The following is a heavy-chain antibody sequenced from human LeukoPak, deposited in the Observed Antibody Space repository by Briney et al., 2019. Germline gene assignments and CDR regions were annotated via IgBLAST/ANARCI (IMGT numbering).Heavy chain of an antibody. J-gene: IGHJ4*02. CDR1: GYTFTGYY. CDR3: ARDSGERGSGSYLIAY. V-gene: IGHV1-2*02. CDR2: INPNSGGT. Sequence: ASVKVSCKASGYTFTGYYMHLVRQAPGQGLEWMGRINPNSGGTNYAQKFQGRVTMTRDTSISTAYMELRRLRSDDTAVYYCARDSGERGSGSYLIAYWGQGTLVTVSS. D-gene: IGHD3-10*01.